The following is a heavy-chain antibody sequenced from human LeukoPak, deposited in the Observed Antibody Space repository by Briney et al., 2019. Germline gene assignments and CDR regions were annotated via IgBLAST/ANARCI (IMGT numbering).Heavy chain of an antibody. CDR2: IYTSGST. CDR1: GGSISSYY. V-gene: IGHV4-4*07. D-gene: IGHD1-26*01. Sequence: SETLSLTCTVSGGSISSYYWSWIRQPAGKGLEWIGRIYTSGSTNYNASLKSRVSVSVDTSKNQFSLKLSSVTAADTAVFYCARENSGSYREFDYWGQGTLVTVSS. J-gene: IGHJ4*02. CDR3: ARENSGSYREFDY.